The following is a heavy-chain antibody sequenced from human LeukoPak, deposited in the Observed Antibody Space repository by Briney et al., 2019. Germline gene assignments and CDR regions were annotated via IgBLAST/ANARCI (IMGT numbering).Heavy chain of an antibody. CDR1: GYTFTGYY. V-gene: IGHV1-2*02. CDR3: ARGAPRYCSGGSCYSYFDY. J-gene: IGHJ4*02. CDR2: INPNSGGT. D-gene: IGHD2-15*01. Sequence: ASVKVSCKASGYTFTGYYMHWVRQAPGQGLEWMGWINPNSGGTNYAQKFQGRVTMTRDTSTSTAYMELSRLRSDDTAVYYCARGAPRYCSGGSCYSYFDYWGQGTLVTVSS.